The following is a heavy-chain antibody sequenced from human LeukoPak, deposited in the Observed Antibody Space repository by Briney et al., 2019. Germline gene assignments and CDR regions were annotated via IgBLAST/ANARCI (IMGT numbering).Heavy chain of an antibody. CDR2: IYPGDSDT. V-gene: IGHV5-51*01. J-gene: IGHJ4*02. CDR3: ARRKPGIAAAGNYYFDY. D-gene: IGHD6-13*01. Sequence: RGESLKISCKGSGYSFTSYWIGWVRQMPGKGLEWMGIIYPGDSDTRYSPSFQGQVTISADKSIGTAYLQWSSLKASDTAMYYCARRKPGIAAAGNYYFDYWGQGTLVTVSS. CDR1: GYSFTSYW.